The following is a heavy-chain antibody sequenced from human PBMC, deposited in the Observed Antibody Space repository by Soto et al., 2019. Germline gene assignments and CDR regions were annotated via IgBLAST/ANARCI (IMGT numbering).Heavy chain of an antibody. CDR3: AKGGPDCASTTCYLLVAFDI. Sequence: GGSLILSCAASGFTFSSYGMHWVRQAPGKGLEWVAVISHDGNNKYYADSVKGRFTISRDNSKNTLYLQMNSLTTEDTAVYYCAKGGPDCASTTCYLLVAFDIWGQGTMVTVSS. J-gene: IGHJ3*02. D-gene: IGHD2-2*01. V-gene: IGHV3-30*18. CDR1: GFTFSSYG. CDR2: ISHDGNNK.